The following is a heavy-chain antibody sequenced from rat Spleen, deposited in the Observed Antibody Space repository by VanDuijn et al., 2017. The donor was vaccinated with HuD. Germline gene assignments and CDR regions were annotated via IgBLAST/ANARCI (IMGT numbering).Heavy chain of an antibody. CDR1: GFVFSSYG. J-gene: IGHJ1*01. CDR2: ISPSGNYT. CDR3: TGDLQSW. V-gene: IGHV5-19*01. Sequence: EVQLVESGGGLVQPGRSLKLSCAASGFVFSSYGMNWVRQAPPKGLKWVASISPSGNYTFYRDSMKGRCTISRDNAKSTLYLEMNSLRSEDTANDYCTGDLQSWWGPGTMVTVSS. D-gene: IGHD3-8*01.